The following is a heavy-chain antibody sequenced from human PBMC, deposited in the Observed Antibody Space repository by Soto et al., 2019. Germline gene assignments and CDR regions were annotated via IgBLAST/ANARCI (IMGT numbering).Heavy chain of an antibody. V-gene: IGHV4-59*01. CDR2: IFYSGST. Sequence: SETLSLTCTVSGGSISSYYWSWIRQPPGKGLEWIGYIFYSGSTNYNPSLKSRVTISVDTSKNQFSLKLSYVTAADTAVYYCARSYAYCGGDCYSGAFDIWGQGTMVTVSS. D-gene: IGHD2-21*01. J-gene: IGHJ3*02. CDR1: GGSISSYY. CDR3: ARSYAYCGGDCYSGAFDI.